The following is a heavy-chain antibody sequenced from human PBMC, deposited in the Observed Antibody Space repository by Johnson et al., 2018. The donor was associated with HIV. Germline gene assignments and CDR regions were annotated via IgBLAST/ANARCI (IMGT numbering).Heavy chain of an antibody. V-gene: IGHV3-30-3*01. D-gene: IGHD5-12*01. CDR2: ISYDGSIK. CDR3: RATSPRDAFDI. CDR1: GFTFSSYA. J-gene: IGHJ3*02. Sequence: QVLLLESGGGVVQPGRSLRLSCAASGFTFSSYAIHWVRQAPGKGLEWVTFISYDGSIKYYADSVKGRFTISRDNSKNALYLRMNSLRAEDTAVYYRRATSPRDAFDIWGQGTMVTVSS.